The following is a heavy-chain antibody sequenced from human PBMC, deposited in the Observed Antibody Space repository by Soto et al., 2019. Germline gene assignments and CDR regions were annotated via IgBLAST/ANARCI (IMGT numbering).Heavy chain of an antibody. CDR2: IIPIFGTA. V-gene: IGHV1-69*01. J-gene: IGHJ1*01. D-gene: IGHD3-22*01. Sequence: QVQLVQSGAEVKKPGSSVKVSCKASGGTFSSYAISWVRQAPGQGLEWMGGIIPIFGTANYAQKFQGRVTITADESTSTAYMELRSLRSEDTAVYYCARGDRYYYDSRAGGPAEYFQHWGQGTLVTVSS. CDR3: ARGDRYYYDSRAGGPAEYFQH. CDR1: GGTFSSYA.